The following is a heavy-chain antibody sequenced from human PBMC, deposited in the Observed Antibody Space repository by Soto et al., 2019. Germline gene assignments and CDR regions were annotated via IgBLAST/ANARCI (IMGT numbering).Heavy chain of an antibody. CDR3: ARRGSWHTFDY. Sequence: QVQLQESGPGLVKPSETLSLTCAVSGASVSSIGFHWGWIRQPPGQGLEWIGSIYDAGTTFYNPSIKSRVTISAATSKNHFYLRLTSVTAADTADYYCARRGSWHTFDYWGQGTLVTVSS. J-gene: IGHJ4*02. V-gene: IGHV4-39*01. CDR2: IYDAGTT. CDR1: GASVSSIGFH. D-gene: IGHD3-10*01.